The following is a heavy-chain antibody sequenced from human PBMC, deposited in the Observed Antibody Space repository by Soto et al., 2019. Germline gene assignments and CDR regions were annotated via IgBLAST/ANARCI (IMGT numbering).Heavy chain of an antibody. Sequence: SETLSLTCAVYGGSFSGYYWSWIRQPPWKGLEWIGEINHSGSTNYNPSLKSRVTISVDTSKNQFSLKLSSVTAADTAVYYCARVPYGSGSYSGRYYFYGMDVWGKGPTVTVSS. J-gene: IGHJ6*01. CDR1: GGSFSGYY. CDR3: ARVPYGSGSYSGRYYFYGMDV. V-gene: IGHV4-34*01. D-gene: IGHD3-10*01. CDR2: INHSGST.